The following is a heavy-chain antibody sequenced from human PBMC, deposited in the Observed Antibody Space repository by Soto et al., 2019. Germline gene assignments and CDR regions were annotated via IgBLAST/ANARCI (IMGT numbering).Heavy chain of an antibody. J-gene: IGHJ6*02. Sequence: PGGSLRLSCAASGFTFSSYAMSWVRQAPGKGLERVSAISGSGGSTYYADSVKGRFTISRDNSKNTLYLQMNSLRAEDTAVYYCAVRIAVAALVPYYYGMDVWGQGTTVTVSS. CDR3: AVRIAVAALVPYYYGMDV. D-gene: IGHD6-19*01. CDR1: GFTFSSYA. V-gene: IGHV3-23*01. CDR2: ISGSGGST.